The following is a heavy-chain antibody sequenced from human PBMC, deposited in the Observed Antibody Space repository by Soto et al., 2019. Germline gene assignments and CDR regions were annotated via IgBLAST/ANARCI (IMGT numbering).Heavy chain of an antibody. V-gene: IGHV1-2*02. Sequence: ASVKVSCKASGYTFTGYYMHWVRQAPGQGLEWMGWINPNSGGTNYAQKFQGRVTMTRDTSISTAYMELSRLRSDDTAVYYCAREAIAAAGNGGYYYYGMDVWGQGTTVTVSS. J-gene: IGHJ6*02. CDR1: GYTFTGYY. D-gene: IGHD6-13*01. CDR3: AREAIAAAGNGGYYYYGMDV. CDR2: INPNSGGT.